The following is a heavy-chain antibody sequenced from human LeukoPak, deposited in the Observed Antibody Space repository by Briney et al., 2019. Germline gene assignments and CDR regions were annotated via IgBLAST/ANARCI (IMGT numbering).Heavy chain of an antibody. CDR3: ARAHPVDTAMVLNWFDP. CDR1: GYTFTSYG. J-gene: IGHJ5*02. V-gene: IGHV1-18*01. D-gene: IGHD5-18*01. Sequence: ASVKVSCKASGYTFTSYGISWVRQAPGQGLEWMGWISAYNGNTNYAQKLQGRVTMTTDTSTSTAYMELRSLRSDDTAVYYCARAHPVDTAMVLNWFDPWGQGTPVTVSS. CDR2: ISAYNGNT.